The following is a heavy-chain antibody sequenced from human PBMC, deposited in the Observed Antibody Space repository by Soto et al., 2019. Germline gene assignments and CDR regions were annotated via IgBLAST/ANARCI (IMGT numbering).Heavy chain of an antibody. CDR3: VKSRGGNNFDFFD. CDR1: GFTFSSYA. Sequence: PGGSLRLSCSASGFTFSSYAMHWVRQAPGKRLEYVSGVRGNGDPPFYADSVKGRFTISRDNSKNTLYLQMSSLSADDTAVYYCVKSRGGNNFDFFDWGQGALVTVS. D-gene: IGHD5-12*01. CDR2: VRGNGDPP. J-gene: IGHJ4*02. V-gene: IGHV3-64D*06.